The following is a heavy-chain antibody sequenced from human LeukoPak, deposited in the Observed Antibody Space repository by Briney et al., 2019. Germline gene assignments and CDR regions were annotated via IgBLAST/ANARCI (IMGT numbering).Heavy chain of an antibody. Sequence: PGGSLRLSCAASGFTFSSYAMSWVRQAPGKGLEWVSAISGSGGSTYYADSVKGRFTISRDNSKNTLYLQMNSLRAEDAAVYYCAKEHVIRWTVNPDFYYFAYRGHLTLVTASS. CDR1: GFTFSSYA. D-gene: IGHD1-1*01. CDR2: ISGSGGST. J-gene: IGHJ4*01. CDR3: AKEHVIRWTVNPDFYYFAY. V-gene: IGHV3-23*01.